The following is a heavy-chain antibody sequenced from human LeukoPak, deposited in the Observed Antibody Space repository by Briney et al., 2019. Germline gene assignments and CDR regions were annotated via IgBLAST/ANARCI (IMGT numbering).Heavy chain of an antibody. V-gene: IGHV1-69*13. J-gene: IGHJ4*02. D-gene: IGHD3-22*01. CDR3: ARRDYDSSGPDDY. Sequence: SVKVSCKASGGTFSSYAISWVRQAPGQGLEWMGGIIPIFDTANYAQKFQGRVTITADESTSTAYMELSSLRSEDTAVYYCARRDYDSSGPDDYWGQGTLVTVSS. CDR1: GGTFSSYA. CDR2: IIPIFDTA.